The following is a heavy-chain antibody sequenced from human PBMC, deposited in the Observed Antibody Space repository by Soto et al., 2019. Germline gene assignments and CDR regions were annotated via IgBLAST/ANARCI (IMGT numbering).Heavy chain of an antibody. Sequence: LRLSCAASGFTFSSYAMSWVRQAPGRGLEWVSAVSSSSDNTYYADSVKGRFTISRDNSKNTLYLQMNSLRAEDTAIYYCAKAGYGSDVLWWFGPWGLGTLVTVSS. CDR3: AKAGYGSDVLWWFGP. V-gene: IGHV3-23*01. CDR2: VSSSSDNT. J-gene: IGHJ5*02. CDR1: GFTFSSYA. D-gene: IGHD5-12*01.